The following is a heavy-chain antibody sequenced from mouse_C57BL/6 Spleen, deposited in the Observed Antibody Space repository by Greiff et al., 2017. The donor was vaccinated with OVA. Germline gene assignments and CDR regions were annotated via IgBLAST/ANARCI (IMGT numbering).Heavy chain of an antibody. CDR1: GFNIKNNY. CDR3: APYEDY. Sequence: VQLKQSVAELVRPGASVKLSCTASGFNIKNNYMHWVKQRPEKGLEWIGRIDTANGNTKYAPKVKGKATITADTSSNTAYLQLSSLTSEETAIYYCAPYEDYWGKGTTLTVSS. D-gene: IGHD2-14*01. CDR2: IDTANGNT. J-gene: IGHJ2*01. V-gene: IGHV14-3*01.